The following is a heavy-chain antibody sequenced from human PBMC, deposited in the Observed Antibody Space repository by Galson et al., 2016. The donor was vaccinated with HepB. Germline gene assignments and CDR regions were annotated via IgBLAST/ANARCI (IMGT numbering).Heavy chain of an antibody. CDR1: GGSISDDIW. CDR3: ATVRAGCSASSCYFDR. V-gene: IGHV4-4*02. D-gene: IGHD2-15*01. CDR2: MYHCGST. Sequence: SETLSLTCTVSGGSISDDIWWTWLRQPPGKGLEWIGEMYHCGSTNYSPSLKSRVSISLDESRNQFSLMMTSVTAADTAVYYCATVRAGCSASSCYFDRWGQGTLVTVSS. J-gene: IGHJ4*02.